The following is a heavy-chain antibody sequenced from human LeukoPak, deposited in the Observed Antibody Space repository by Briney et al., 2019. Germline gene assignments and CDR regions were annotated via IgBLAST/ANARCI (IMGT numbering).Heavy chain of an antibody. CDR2: INHSGST. D-gene: IGHD5-24*01. J-gene: IGHJ4*02. V-gene: IGHV4-34*01. CDR1: GGSFSGYY. Sequence: SETLSLTCAVYGGSFSGYYWSWIRQPPGKGLEWIGEINHSGSTNYNPSLKSRVTISVDTSKNQFSLKLSSVTAADTAVYYCARGGGLRRLQQQGGSFDYWGQGTLVTVSS. CDR3: ARGGGLRRLQQQGGSFDY.